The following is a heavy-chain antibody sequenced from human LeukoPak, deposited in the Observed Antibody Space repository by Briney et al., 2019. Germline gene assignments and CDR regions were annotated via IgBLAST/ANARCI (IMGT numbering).Heavy chain of an antibody. CDR3: ARAPAAGTGRGFDY. CDR1: GYTFTSNY. CDR2: ISPSGGST. Sequence: GASVKVSCKAFGYTFTSNYMHWVRQAPGQGPEWMGVISPSGGSTTYAQKFQGRVTMTRDMSTSTVYMELSSLRSGDTAVYYCARAPAAGTGRGFDYWGQGTLVTVSS. J-gene: IGHJ4*02. D-gene: IGHD6-13*01. V-gene: IGHV1-46*01.